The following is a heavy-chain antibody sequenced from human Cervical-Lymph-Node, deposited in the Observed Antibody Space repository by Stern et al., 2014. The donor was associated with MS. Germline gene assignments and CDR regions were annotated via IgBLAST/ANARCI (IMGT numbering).Heavy chain of an antibody. CDR3: ATIPVAGEHDYLQH. CDR2: IYPDASDT. CDR1: GYDFSDYW. D-gene: IGHD6-19*01. J-gene: IGHJ1*01. Sequence: QLVQSGAEVEKPGESLKISSKGSGYDFSDYWSASVRQAPGKRLECVGIIYPDASDTIYSPSFQGQVTISVDYSLSTAYLQWSRLKASDTAIYYCATIPVAGEHDYLQHWGQGTLVSVSS. V-gene: IGHV5-51*01.